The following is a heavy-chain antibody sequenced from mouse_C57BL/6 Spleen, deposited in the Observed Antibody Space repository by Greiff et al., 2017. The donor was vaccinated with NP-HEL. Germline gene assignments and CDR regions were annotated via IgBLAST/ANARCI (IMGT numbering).Heavy chain of an antibody. V-gene: IGHV1-59*01. D-gene: IGHD1-1*01. Sequence: QVQLQQSGAELVRPGTSVRLSCKASGYTFTSYWMHWVKQRPGQGLEWIGVIDPSDSYTNSNQKFKGKATLTVDTTSSTAYMQLSSVTSEDSAVYYCARSTTVVATNDYWGQGTTLTVSS. CDR3: ARSTTVVATNDY. CDR1: GYTFTSYW. CDR2: IDPSDSYT. J-gene: IGHJ2*01.